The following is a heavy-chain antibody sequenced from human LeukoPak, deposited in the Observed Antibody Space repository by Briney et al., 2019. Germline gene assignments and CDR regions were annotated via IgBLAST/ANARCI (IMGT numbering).Heavy chain of an antibody. V-gene: IGHV3-23*01. Sequence: GGSLRLSCAAAGFTFSSYAMSWVRQAPGKGLEWVSAISGSGGSTYYADSEKGRFTISRDNSKHTLYLQMNSLRAEDTAVYYCAKDQLLIAAAGYFDYWGQGTLVTVSS. CDR2: ISGSGGST. CDR3: AKDQLLIAAAGYFDY. CDR1: GFTFSSYA. J-gene: IGHJ4*02. D-gene: IGHD6-13*01.